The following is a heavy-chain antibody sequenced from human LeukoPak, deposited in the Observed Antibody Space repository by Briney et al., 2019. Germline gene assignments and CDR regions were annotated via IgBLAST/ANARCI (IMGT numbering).Heavy chain of an antibody. CDR1: GFTLSSYA. CDR3: AKAPIYYYYMDV. J-gene: IGHJ6*03. Sequence: GGSLRLSCAASGFTLSSYAMSWVRRAPGKGLEWVSAISGSGDSTYYADSVKGRFTISRDNSKNTLYQQMNSLRAEDTAVYYCAKAPIYYYYMDVWGKGTTVTVSS. CDR2: ISGSGDST. V-gene: IGHV3-23*01.